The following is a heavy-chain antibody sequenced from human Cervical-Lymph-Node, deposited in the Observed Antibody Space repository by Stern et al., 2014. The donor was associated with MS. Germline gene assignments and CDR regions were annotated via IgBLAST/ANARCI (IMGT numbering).Heavy chain of an antibody. CDR3: ARDVRFGELEGFDP. D-gene: IGHD3-10*01. V-gene: IGHV4-59*01. CDR2: IYYSGST. CDR1: GGSISSYY. Sequence: QVQLVESGPGLVKPSGTLSLTCTVSGGSISSYYWSWIRQPPGKGLEWIGYIYYSGSTSYNPSLKSRVTISVDASKNQFSLKLSSVTAADTAVYYCARDVRFGELEGFDPWGQGTLVTVSS. J-gene: IGHJ5*02.